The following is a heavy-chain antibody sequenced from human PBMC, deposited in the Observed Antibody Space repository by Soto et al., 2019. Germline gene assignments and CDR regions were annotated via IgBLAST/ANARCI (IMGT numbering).Heavy chain of an antibody. CDR3: ASVLGSRRSGSYPSY. V-gene: IGHV3-48*01. CDR2: ISTNNDAI. J-gene: IGHJ4*02. D-gene: IGHD3-10*01. Sequence: EVQLVESGGGLVQPGGSLRLSCAASGSSISDCSMNWVRRAPGKGLEWISYISTNNDAIYYADSVKGRFTISRDNAKNSLYLQMNSLRAEDTAVYYCASVLGSRRSGSYPSYWGQGTLVTVSS. CDR1: GSSISDCS.